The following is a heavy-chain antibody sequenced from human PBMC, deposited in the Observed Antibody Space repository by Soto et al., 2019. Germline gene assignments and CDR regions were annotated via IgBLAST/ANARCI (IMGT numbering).Heavy chain of an antibody. D-gene: IGHD1-26*01. V-gene: IGHV1-69*01. CDR2: IIPIFGTA. CDR3: ARDGGRHSGGIDY. J-gene: IGHJ4*02. Sequence: QVQLVQSGAEVKKPGSSVKVSCKASGGTFSSYSINWVRQAPRQGLEWMGEIIPIFGTANYAQKFQGRVTITADESTSTAYMELSSLRSEYTAVYYCARDGGRHSGGIDYWGQGTLVTVSS. CDR1: GGTFSSYS.